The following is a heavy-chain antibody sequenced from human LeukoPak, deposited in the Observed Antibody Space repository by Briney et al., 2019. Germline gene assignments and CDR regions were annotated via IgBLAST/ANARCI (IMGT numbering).Heavy chain of an antibody. Sequence: GGSLRLSCAASGFTFSSDEMNWVRQAPGKGLEWVSYISRSGSIVYYADSVKGRFTISRDNAKNSLYLQMNSLRAEDTAVYYCARDGNYDFWSGYYKGGDAFDIWGQGTMVTVSS. J-gene: IGHJ3*02. CDR3: ARDGNYDFWSGYYKGGDAFDI. D-gene: IGHD3-3*01. V-gene: IGHV3-48*03. CDR1: GFTFSSDE. CDR2: ISRSGSIV.